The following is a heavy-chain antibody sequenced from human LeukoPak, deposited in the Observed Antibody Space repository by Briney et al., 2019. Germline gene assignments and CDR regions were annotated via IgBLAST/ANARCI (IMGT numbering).Heavy chain of an antibody. CDR3: TRAEYDFWSGYSPYYYGMDV. CDR1: GYSFTDYY. Sequence: VSVKVSCKGSGYSFTDYYMHWVRQAPRQGLEWMGWINPNSGGTNYAQRFQGRVTMSRDTSISTAYMELSRLRSDDTAVYYCTRAEYDFWSGYSPYYYGMDVWGQGTTVTVSS. D-gene: IGHD3-3*01. V-gene: IGHV1-2*02. J-gene: IGHJ6*02. CDR2: INPNSGGT.